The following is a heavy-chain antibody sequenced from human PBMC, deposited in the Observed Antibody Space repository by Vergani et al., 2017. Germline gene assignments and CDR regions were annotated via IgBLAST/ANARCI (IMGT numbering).Heavy chain of an antibody. CDR2: ISGSGGST. D-gene: IGHD3-22*01. CDR1: GFTFSSYA. J-gene: IGHJ4*02. CDR3: AKQMGSGYYYVSKAAITY. Sequence: EVQLLESGGGLVQPGGSLRLSCAASGFTFSSYAMSWVRQAPGKGLEWVSAISGSGGSTYYADSVKGRFTISRDNSKNTLYLQMNSLRAEDMAVYYCAKQMGSGYYYVSKAAITYWGQGTLVTVSS. V-gene: IGHV3-23*01.